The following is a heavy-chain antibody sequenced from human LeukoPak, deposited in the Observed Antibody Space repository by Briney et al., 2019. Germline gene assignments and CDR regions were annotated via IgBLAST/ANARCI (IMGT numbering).Heavy chain of an antibody. CDR2: IKQDGSEK. CDR3: ASSFYSYGSYYFDY. D-gene: IGHD5-18*01. J-gene: IGHJ4*02. V-gene: IGHV3-7*01. Sequence: PGGSLRLSCAASGFTFSSYWMSGVRHAPGKALEGVANIKQDGSEKYYVDSVKGRLTISRDNAKNSLYLQMNSLRAEDTAVYYCASSFYSYGSYYFDYWGQGTLVTVSS. CDR1: GFTFSSYW.